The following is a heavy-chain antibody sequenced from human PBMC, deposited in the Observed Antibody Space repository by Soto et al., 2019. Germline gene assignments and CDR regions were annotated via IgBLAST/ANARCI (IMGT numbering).Heavy chain of an antibody. CDR2: IYYSGST. Sequence: PSETLSLTCTVSGASVSDGYWSWIRQPPGKGLEWIGYIYYSGSTNYNPSLKSRVTISVDTSKNQFSLKLSSVTAADTAVYYCGRAIGSWYSVDYWGQGTLVTVS. V-gene: IGHV4-59*02. CDR1: GASVSDGY. J-gene: IGHJ4*02. CDR3: GRAIGSWYSVDY. D-gene: IGHD6-13*01.